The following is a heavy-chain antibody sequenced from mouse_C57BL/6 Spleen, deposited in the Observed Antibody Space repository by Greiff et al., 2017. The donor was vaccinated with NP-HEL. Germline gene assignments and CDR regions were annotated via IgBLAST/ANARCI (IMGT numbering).Heavy chain of an antibody. D-gene: IGHD4-1*01. V-gene: IGHV1-55*01. CDR3: ASRANWDPYYAMDY. Sequence: QVQLKQPGAELVKPGASVKMSCKASGYTFTSYWITWVKQRPGQGLEWIGDIYPGSGSTNYNEKFKSKATLTVDTSSSTAYMQLSSLTSEDSAVYYCASRANWDPYYAMDYWGQGTSVTVSS. CDR2: IYPGSGST. CDR1: GYTFTSYW. J-gene: IGHJ4*01.